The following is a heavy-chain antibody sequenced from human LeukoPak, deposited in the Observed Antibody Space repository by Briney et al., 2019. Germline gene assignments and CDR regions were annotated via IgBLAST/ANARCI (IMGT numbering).Heavy chain of an antibody. V-gene: IGHV1-18*04. J-gene: IGHJ5*02. D-gene: IGHD1-1*01. CDR3: ARDQVQLGRRGLRRYGWFDP. CDR2: ISAYNGNT. Sequence: GASVKVSCKASGYTFTGYYMHWVRQAPGQGLEWMGWISAYNGNTNYAQKLQGRVTMTTDTSTSTAYMELRSLRSDDTAVYYCARDQVQLGRRGLRRYGWFDPWGQGTLVTVSS. CDR1: GYTFTGYY.